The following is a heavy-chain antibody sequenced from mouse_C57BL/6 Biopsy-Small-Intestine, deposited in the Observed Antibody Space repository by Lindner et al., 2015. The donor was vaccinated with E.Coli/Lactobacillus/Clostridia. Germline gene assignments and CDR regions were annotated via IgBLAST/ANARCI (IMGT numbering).Heavy chain of an antibody. V-gene: IGHV1-31*01. CDR3: ASGDGYYGYFDV. D-gene: IGHD2-3*01. Sequence: VQLQESGPELVKPGASVKISCKASGYSFTDYYMHWVRQSHGNILDWIGYIYPYNGLSNYNHKFKGKATLTVDKSSSTAYMELRSLTSEDSAVYYCASGDGYYGYFDVWGTGTTVTVSS. CDR1: GYSFTDYY. CDR2: IYPYNGLS. J-gene: IGHJ1*03.